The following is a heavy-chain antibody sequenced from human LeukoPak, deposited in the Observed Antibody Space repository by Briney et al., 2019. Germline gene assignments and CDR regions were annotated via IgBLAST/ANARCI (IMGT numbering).Heavy chain of an antibody. D-gene: IGHD3-22*01. Sequence: GGSLRLPCAASGFTFDDHAMHWVRQAPGKGLEWLSGISWSSESIGYGDSVKGRFTISRDNAKNSLFLQMSDLRREDTATYYCARDRSSHYDSSGNYSPGERFYYGMDVWGQGTTVTISS. V-gene: IGHV3-9*01. J-gene: IGHJ6*02. CDR2: ISWSSESI. CDR1: GFTFDDHA. CDR3: ARDRSSHYDSSGNYSPGERFYYGMDV.